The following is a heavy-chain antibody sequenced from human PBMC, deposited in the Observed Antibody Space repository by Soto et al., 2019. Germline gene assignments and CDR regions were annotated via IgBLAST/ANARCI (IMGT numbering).Heavy chain of an antibody. V-gene: IGHV3-23*01. CDR2: ISGSGGST. Sequence: EVQLLESGGGLVQPGGSLRLSCAASGFTFSSYAMSWVRQAPGKGLEWVSAISGSGGSTYYADSVQGRFTISRDTSKNTLYLQMNSLRAEDTAVYYGAKDLRGIVGGIDYWGQGTLVTVSS. CDR1: GFTFSSYA. J-gene: IGHJ4*02. CDR3: AKDLRGIVGGIDY. D-gene: IGHD1-26*01.